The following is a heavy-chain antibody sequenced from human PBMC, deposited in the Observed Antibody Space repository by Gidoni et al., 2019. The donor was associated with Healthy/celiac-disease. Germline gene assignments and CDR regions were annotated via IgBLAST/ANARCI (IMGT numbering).Heavy chain of an antibody. CDR2: ISSSSSYI. CDR3: ARALIAARQFPVDY. CDR1: GFTFSSYS. D-gene: IGHD6-6*01. J-gene: IGHJ4*02. Sequence: EVQLVESGGGLVKPGGSLRLSCAASGFTFSSYSMNWVRQAPGKGLEWVSPISSSSSYIYYADSVKGRFTISRDNAKNSLYLQMNSLRAEDTAVYYCARALIAARQFPVDYWGQGTLVTVSS. V-gene: IGHV3-21*01.